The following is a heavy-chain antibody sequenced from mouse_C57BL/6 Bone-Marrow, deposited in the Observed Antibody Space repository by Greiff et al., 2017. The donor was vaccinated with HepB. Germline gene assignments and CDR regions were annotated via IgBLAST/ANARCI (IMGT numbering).Heavy chain of an antibody. CDR3: TGGLSASSPEGCAY. J-gene: IGHJ3*01. CDR1: GFTFSSYA. V-gene: IGHV5-9-1*02. CDR2: SSSGGGYI. D-gene: IGHD1-1*01. Sequence: EVMLVESGAGLVKPGGSLKLSCAASGFTFSSYAMSWVRQTPEKRLEWVAYSSSGGGYIYSAVPVKGRFTISRDNARNTLYLQMSSPKSQDTAMYYCTGGLSASSPEGCAYWGQGTLVTVSA.